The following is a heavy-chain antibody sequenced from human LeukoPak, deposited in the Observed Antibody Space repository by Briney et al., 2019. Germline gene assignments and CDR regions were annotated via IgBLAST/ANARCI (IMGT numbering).Heavy chain of an antibody. D-gene: IGHD6-19*01. CDR1: GFTFSNYA. CDR2: VGAGGGAP. Sequence: GGSLRLSCAASGFTFSNYAMSWVRQAPGKGLEWVSSVGAGGGAPYYSDSVKGRFAVSRDNSKDTLYLQMNSLRGEDTAIYYCATDPYSRGWVRGDYFDHWGRGTPVTVSS. V-gene: IGHV3-23*01. CDR3: ATDPYSRGWVRGDYFDH. J-gene: IGHJ4*02.